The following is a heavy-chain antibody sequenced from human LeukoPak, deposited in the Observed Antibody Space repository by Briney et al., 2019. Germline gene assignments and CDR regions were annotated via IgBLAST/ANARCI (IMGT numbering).Heavy chain of an antibody. CDR3: ARDYSHCSGGSCFGY. V-gene: IGHV3-66*01. J-gene: IGHJ4*02. D-gene: IGHD2-15*01. CDR1: GFTVSNNF. CDR2: IYSGGST. Sequence: GGSLRLSCAASGFTVSNNFVSWVRQAPGKGLQWVSVIYSGGSTYYADSVKGRFTISRDTSKNTLYLQMNSLRVEDTAVYYCARDYSHCSGGSCFGYWGQGTLVTVSS.